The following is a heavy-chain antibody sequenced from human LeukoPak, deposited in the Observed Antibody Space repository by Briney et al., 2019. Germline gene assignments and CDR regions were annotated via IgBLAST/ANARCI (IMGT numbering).Heavy chain of an antibody. CDR3: ARLPTPQQLVRGYWDYFDY. CDR2: ISYDGSNK. J-gene: IGHJ4*02. Sequence: GRSLRLSCGASGFTFSSYAMHWVRQAPGKGLEWVAVISYDGSNKYYADSVKGRFTISRDNSKNTLYLQMNSLRAEDTAVYYCARLPTPQQLVRGYWDYFDYWGQGTLVTVSS. V-gene: IGHV3-30*04. CDR1: GFTFSSYA. D-gene: IGHD6-13*01.